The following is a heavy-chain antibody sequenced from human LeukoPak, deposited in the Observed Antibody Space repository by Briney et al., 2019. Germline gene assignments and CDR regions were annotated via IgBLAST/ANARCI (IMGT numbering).Heavy chain of an antibody. V-gene: IGHV3-23*01. CDR1: GFTFSSYA. Sequence: GGSLRLSCAASGFTFSSYAMSWVRQAPGKGLEWVSAISGSGGSTYYADSVKGRFTISRDNSKNTLYLQMNSLRAEDTAVYYWAKCWVSGSYGGYFDYWGQGTLVTVSS. CDR2: ISGSGGST. CDR3: AKCWVSGSYGGYFDY. J-gene: IGHJ4*02. D-gene: IGHD3-10*01.